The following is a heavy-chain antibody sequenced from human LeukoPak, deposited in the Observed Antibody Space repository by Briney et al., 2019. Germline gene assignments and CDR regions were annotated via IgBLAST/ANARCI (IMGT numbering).Heavy chain of an antibody. V-gene: IGHV4-34*01. Sequence: SETLSLTCAVSGGSFSGYYWSWIRQPPGKGLEWIGEINHSGSTNYNPSLTSRVTISVDTSKNQFSLKLSSVTAADTAVYYCARAARYHWNSNCYYGMDVWGKGTTVTVSS. CDR3: ARAARYHWNSNCYYGMDV. CDR1: GGSFSGYY. J-gene: IGHJ6*04. CDR2: INHSGST. D-gene: IGHD1-1*01.